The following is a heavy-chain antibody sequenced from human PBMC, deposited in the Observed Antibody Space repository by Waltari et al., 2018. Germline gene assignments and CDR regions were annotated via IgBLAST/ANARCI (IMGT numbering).Heavy chain of an antibody. Sequence: VQLVESGGGLVQPGGSLRLSCAASGFTFSSYSMNWVRQAPGKGLEWVSYISSSSSTIYYADSVKGRFTISRDNAKNSLYLQMNSLRAEDTAVYYCAGLAAAGEADYWGQGTLVTVSS. CDR1: GFTFSSYS. D-gene: IGHD6-13*01. V-gene: IGHV3-48*01. CDR2: ISSSSSTI. CDR3: AGLAAAGEADY. J-gene: IGHJ4*02.